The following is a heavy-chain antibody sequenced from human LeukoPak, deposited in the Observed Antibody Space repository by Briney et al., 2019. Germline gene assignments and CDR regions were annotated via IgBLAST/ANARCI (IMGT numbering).Heavy chain of an antibody. CDR2: ISAYNGNT. CDR3: ARSQSGYHDY. CDR1: GYTFINYD. J-gene: IGHJ4*02. V-gene: IGHV1-18*01. Sequence: ASVKVSCKASGYTFINYDFSWVRQAPGQGLEWMGWISAYNGNTNYAQKLQGRVTMTTDTSTSTAYMELRSLRSDDTAVYYCARSQSGYHDYWGQGTLVTVSS. D-gene: IGHD3-22*01.